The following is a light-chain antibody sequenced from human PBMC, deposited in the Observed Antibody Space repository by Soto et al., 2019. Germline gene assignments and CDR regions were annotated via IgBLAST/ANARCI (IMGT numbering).Light chain of an antibody. J-gene: IGKJ1*01. CDR3: QQRSNWPPWT. CDR2: DAS. Sequence: IVWTQSPATLSLSPGQRATLSCRASQSVSSNLAWYQQKPGQAPRLLIYDASNRATGIPARFSGSGSGTDFTLTISSLESEDFAVYYCQQRSNWPPWTFGQGTKVDIK. CDR1: QSVSSN. V-gene: IGKV3-11*01.